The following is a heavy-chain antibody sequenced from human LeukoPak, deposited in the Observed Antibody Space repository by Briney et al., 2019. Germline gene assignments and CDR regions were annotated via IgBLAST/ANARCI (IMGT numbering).Heavy chain of an antibody. Sequence: GASVKVSCKTSGYTFTGYYMHWVRQAPGQGLEWMGIINPSGGSTSYAQKFQGRVTMTRDMSTSTVYMELSSLRSEDTAVYYCARDRAAGPGVLWGQGTLVTVSS. J-gene: IGHJ1*01. D-gene: IGHD6-13*01. CDR1: GYTFTGYY. CDR2: INPSGGST. CDR3: ARDRAAGPGVL. V-gene: IGHV1-46*01.